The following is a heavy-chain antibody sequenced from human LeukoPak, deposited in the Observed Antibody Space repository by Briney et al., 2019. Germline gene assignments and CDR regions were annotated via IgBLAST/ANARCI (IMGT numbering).Heavy chain of an antibody. J-gene: IGHJ6*02. CDR3: ARETGNKGSYSPFGMDV. D-gene: IGHD1-26*01. V-gene: IGHV1-8*01. Sequence: EASVKVSCKASGYTFTSYDINWVRQATGQGLEWMGWMNPNSGNTGYAQKFQGRVTMTRNTSISTAYMELSSLRSEDTAVYYCARETGNKGSYSPFGMDVWGQGTTVTVSS. CDR2: MNPNSGNT. CDR1: GYTFTSYD.